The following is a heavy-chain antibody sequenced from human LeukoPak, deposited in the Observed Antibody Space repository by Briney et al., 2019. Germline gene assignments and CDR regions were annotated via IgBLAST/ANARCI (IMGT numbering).Heavy chain of an antibody. J-gene: IGHJ4*02. CDR1: GGSISSFY. CDR2: IYYSGST. D-gene: IGHD5-18*01. CDR3: ARVPLSGYSYGWFDY. Sequence: SETLSLTCTVSGGSISSFYWSWIRQPPGKGLEWIGYIYYSGSTNYNPSLKSRVTISVDTSKNQFSLKLNSVTAADTAVYYCARVPLSGYSYGWFDYWGQGTLATVSS. V-gene: IGHV4-59*01.